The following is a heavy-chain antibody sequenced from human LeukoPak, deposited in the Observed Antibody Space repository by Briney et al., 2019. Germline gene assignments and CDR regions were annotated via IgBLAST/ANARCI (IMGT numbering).Heavy chain of an antibody. CDR3: AKDRDSYGDYPDY. J-gene: IGHJ4*02. D-gene: IGHD4-17*01. V-gene: IGHV3-23*01. CDR2: ISSSGAST. CDR1: EFTFSSYS. Sequence: GGSLRLSCVASEFTFSSYSMTWVPQGPERGLEWVSAISSSGASTYYADSVKGRFTISRDNSKNTLYLQMNSLRAEDTAVYYCAKDRDSYGDYPDYWGQGTLVTVSS.